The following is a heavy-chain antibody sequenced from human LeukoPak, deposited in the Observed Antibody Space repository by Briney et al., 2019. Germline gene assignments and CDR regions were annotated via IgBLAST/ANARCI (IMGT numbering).Heavy chain of an antibody. Sequence: GASEKVSCKASGYTFTSYGISWVRQAPGQGLEWMGWISAYNGNTNYAQKLQGRVTMTTDKSTSTAYMELSSLRSEDTAVYYCARDEGSYHGDYFDYWGQGTLVTVSS. CDR1: GYTFTSYG. J-gene: IGHJ4*02. CDR3: ARDEGSYHGDYFDY. CDR2: ISAYNGNT. V-gene: IGHV1-18*01. D-gene: IGHD1-26*01.